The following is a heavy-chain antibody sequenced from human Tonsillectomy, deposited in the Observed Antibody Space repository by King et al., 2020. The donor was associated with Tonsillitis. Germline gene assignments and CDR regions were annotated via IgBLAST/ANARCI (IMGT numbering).Heavy chain of an antibody. CDR1: GGSISSGDYY. V-gene: IGHV4-31*03. CDR2: IYYSGST. CDR3: ARDLGGSSWYGLGYFDL. J-gene: IGHJ4*02. D-gene: IGHD6-13*01. Sequence: LQLQESGPGLVKPSQTLSLTCTVSGGSISSGDYYWSWIRQHPGKGLEWIGYIYYSGSTYYNPSLKSRVAISVDTSKNQFSLKLSSVTAADTAVYYCARDLGGSSWYGLGYFDLWGQGTLVTVSS.